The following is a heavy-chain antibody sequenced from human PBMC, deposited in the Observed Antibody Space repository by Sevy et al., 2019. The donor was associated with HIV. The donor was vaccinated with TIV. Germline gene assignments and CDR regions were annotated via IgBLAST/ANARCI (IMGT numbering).Heavy chain of an antibody. CDR1: GFNVSSNY. V-gene: IGHV3-53*01. Sequence: GGSLRLSCAASGFNVSSNYMNWVRQAPGKGLEWVSVIYSGTNTYYADSVKGRFTISRDTSKNTLYLQMNSLRAEDTARYYCARDRITHYYDSSGYYTSGYGMDVWGQGTTVTVSS. J-gene: IGHJ6*02. D-gene: IGHD3-22*01. CDR3: ARDRITHYYDSSGYYTSGYGMDV. CDR2: IYSGTNT.